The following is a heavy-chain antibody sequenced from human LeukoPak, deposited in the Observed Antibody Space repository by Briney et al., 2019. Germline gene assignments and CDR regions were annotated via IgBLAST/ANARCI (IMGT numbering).Heavy chain of an antibody. V-gene: IGHV3-30*18. CDR1: GFTFSSYG. CDR3: AKPSSAADFGY. J-gene: IGHJ4*02. D-gene: IGHD6-25*01. CDR2: ISYDGSNK. Sequence: GRSLRLSCAASGFTFSSYGMHWVRQAPGKGLEWVAVISYDGSNKYYADSVKGRFTISRDNSKNTLYLQMNSLRAEDTAVYYCAKPSSAADFGYCGQGTLVTVSS.